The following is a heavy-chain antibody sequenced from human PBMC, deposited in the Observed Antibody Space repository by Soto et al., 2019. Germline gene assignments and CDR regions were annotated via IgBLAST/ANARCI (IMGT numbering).Heavy chain of an antibody. J-gene: IGHJ4*02. CDR3: ARGRYGDY. Sequence: QVNLVQSGAEVKKPGASVKVSCKGSGYAFTTYGITWVRQAPGQGLEWMGWISAHNGNTNYAQKLQGRVTVTRDTSTSTAYVELRGLRSGDTAVYYCARGRYGDYWGQGALVTVSS. CDR1: GYAFTTYG. V-gene: IGHV1-18*01. D-gene: IGHD1-1*01. CDR2: ISAHNGNT.